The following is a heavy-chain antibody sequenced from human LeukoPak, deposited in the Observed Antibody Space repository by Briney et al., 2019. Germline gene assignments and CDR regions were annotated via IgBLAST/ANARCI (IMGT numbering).Heavy chain of an antibody. CDR2: INSDGSST. CDR3: TRTTTTADWYFDF. J-gene: IGHJ2*01. V-gene: IGHV3-74*01. D-gene: IGHD1-1*01. Sequence: PGGSLRLSCAVSGFTFSNYWMYWVRQAPGKRLVWVARINSDGSSTTYADSVEGRFTISRDNTKSMLHLQMHSLRVDDSAVYFCTRTTTTADWYFDFWGRGTLVTVSS. CDR1: GFTFSNYW.